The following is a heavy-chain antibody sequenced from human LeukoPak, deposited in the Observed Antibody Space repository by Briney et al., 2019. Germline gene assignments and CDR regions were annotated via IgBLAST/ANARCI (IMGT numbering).Heavy chain of an antibody. J-gene: IGHJ4*02. V-gene: IGHV1-18*01. CDR1: GYTFTTYG. CDR2: INPYNGNT. CDR3: ARELYGRFEY. D-gene: IGHD2-2*02. Sequence: ASVKVSCKASGYTFTTYGISWVRQAPGQGLECMGWINPYNGNTKYAQKLQGRVTMTTDTSTSTAYMELRSLRSDDTPVYYCARELYGRFEYWGQGTLVTVSS.